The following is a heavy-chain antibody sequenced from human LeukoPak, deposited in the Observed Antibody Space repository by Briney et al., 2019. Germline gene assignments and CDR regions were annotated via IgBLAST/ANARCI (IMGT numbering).Heavy chain of an antibody. J-gene: IGHJ4*02. Sequence: PGGSPRLSCAASGFIFSSYWMSWVRQAPGKGLEWVANIKQDGSEKYYVDSVKGRFTISRDNAKNSLYLQMNSLRAEDTAVYYCAREGLPPIHGAVTIYYFDYWGQGTLVTVSS. CDR1: GFIFSSYW. V-gene: IGHV3-7*01. CDR3: AREGLPPIHGAVTIYYFDY. CDR2: IKQDGSEK. D-gene: IGHD4-17*01.